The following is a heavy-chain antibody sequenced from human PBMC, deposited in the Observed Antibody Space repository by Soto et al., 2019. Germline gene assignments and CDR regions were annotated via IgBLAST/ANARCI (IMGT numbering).Heavy chain of an antibody. D-gene: IGHD2-15*01. CDR2: IVVGSGNT. J-gene: IGHJ3*02. V-gene: IGHV1-58*02. Sequence: GASVKVSCKASGFTFTSSAMQWVRQARGQRLEWIGWIVVGSGNTNYAQKFQGRVTMTRDTSTSTAYMELSRLRSDDTAVYYCARERYCSGGSCYSDAFDIWGQGTMVTVSS. CDR1: GFTFTSSA. CDR3: ARERYCSGGSCYSDAFDI.